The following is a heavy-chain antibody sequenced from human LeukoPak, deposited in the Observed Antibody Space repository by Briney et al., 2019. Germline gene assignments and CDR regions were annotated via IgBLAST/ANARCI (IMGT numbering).Heavy chain of an antibody. J-gene: IGHJ3*02. CDR1: GYTFTSYD. CDR3: ARGSYGYGDFVAAFDI. D-gene: IGHD4-17*01. Sequence: ASVKVSCKASGYTFTSYDINWVRQATGQGLEWMGWMNPNSGNTGYAQKFQGRVTITRNTSISTAYMELSSLRSEDTAVYYCARGSYGYGDFVAAFDIWGQGTMVTVSS. V-gene: IGHV1-8*03. CDR2: MNPNSGNT.